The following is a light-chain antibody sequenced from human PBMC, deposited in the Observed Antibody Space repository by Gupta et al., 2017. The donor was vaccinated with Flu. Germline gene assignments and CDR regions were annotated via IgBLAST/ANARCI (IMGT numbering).Light chain of an antibody. J-gene: IGKJ2*01. V-gene: IGKV3-20*01. CDR3: QQYGGSPLYT. CDR1: QSISTNY. CDR2: GSS. Sequence: EIVLTQSPGTLSLSPGERATLSCRASQSISTNYLAWHQQKPGQAPRLLIYGSSTRATGIPERFSGSGSGTDFTLTISRLEPEDSAVYFCQQYGGSPLYTFGQGTKLEIK.